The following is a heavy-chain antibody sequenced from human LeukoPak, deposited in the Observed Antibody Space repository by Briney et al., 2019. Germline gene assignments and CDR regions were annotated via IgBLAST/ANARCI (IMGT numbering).Heavy chain of an antibody. V-gene: IGHV3-23*01. CDR2: ISGSGGST. CDR1: GFTFSSYA. CDR3: AKGEVGYCSSTSCYAHMDV. J-gene: IGHJ6*03. Sequence: PGGSLRLSCAASGFTFSSYAMNWVRQAPGKGLEWVSAISGSGGSTYYADSVKGRFTISRDNSKNTLYLQMNSPRAEDTAVYYCAKGEVGYCSSTSCYAHMDVRGKGTTVTVSS. D-gene: IGHD2-2*01.